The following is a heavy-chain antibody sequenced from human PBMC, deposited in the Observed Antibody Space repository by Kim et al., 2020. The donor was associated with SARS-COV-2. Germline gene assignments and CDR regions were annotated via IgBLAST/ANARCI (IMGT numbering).Heavy chain of an antibody. CDR1: GGTFSSYA. CDR2: IIPIFGTA. Sequence: SVKVSCKASGGTFSSYAISWVRQAPGQGLEWMGGIIPIFGTANYAQKFQGRVTITADESTSTAYMELSSLRSEDTAVYYCARISSGWTRGDWFDPWGQGTLVTVSS. D-gene: IGHD6-19*01. J-gene: IGHJ5*02. CDR3: ARISSGWTRGDWFDP. V-gene: IGHV1-69*13.